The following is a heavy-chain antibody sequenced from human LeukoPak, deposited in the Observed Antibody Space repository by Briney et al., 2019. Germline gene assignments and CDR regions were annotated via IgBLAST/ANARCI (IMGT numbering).Heavy chain of an antibody. Sequence: GGSLRLSCAASGFTFSSYAMHWVRQAPGKGLEWVAVISYDGSNKYYADSVKSRFTISRDNSKNTLYLQMNSLRAADTAVYYCARGMGSSSWDSMGIDYWGQGTLVTVSS. J-gene: IGHJ4*02. CDR2: ISYDGSNK. V-gene: IGHV3-30*04. CDR3: ARGMGSSSWDSMGIDY. D-gene: IGHD6-13*01. CDR1: GFTFSSYA.